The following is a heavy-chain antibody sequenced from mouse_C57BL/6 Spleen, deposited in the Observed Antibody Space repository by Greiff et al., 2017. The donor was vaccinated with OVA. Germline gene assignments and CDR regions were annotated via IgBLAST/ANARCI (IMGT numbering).Heavy chain of an antibody. CDR2: INPNNGGT. V-gene: IGHV1-18*01. Sequence: EVQLQQSGPELVKPGASVKIPCTASGYTFTDYNMDWVKQSHGKSLEWIGDINPNNGGTIYNQKFKGKATLTVDKSSSTAYMELRSLTSEDTAVYYCARISKGPLAMDYWGQGTSVTVSS. CDR3: ARISKGPLAMDY. CDR1: GYTFTDYN. D-gene: IGHD1-3*01. J-gene: IGHJ4*01.